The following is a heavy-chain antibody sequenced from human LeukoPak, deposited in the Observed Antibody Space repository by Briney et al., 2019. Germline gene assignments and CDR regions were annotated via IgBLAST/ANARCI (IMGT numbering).Heavy chain of an antibody. CDR1: GYTFTTYG. CDR2: INAGNGNT. J-gene: IGHJ4*02. D-gene: IGHD2-21*01. V-gene: IGHV1-3*01. CDR3: ARALSDNGDSYFDY. Sequence: ASVKVSCKASGYTFTTYGISWVRQAPGQRLEWMGWINAGNGNTKYSQKFQGRVTITRDTSASTAYMELSSLRSEDTAVYYCARALSDNGDSYFDYWGQGTLVTVSS.